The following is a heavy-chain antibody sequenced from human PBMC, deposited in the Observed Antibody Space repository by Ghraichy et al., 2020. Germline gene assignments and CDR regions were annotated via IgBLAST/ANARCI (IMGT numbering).Heavy chain of an antibody. V-gene: IGHV1-69*13. D-gene: IGHD2-15*01. CDR2: IIPIFGTA. Sequence: SVKVSCKASGGTFSSYAVNWVRQAPGQGLEWMGGIIPIFGTANYAQKLQGRVTITADESMSTAYMELSSLRSEDTAVYYCARVGHGVVVTIPSYYYYYYMDVWGKGTPVTVAS. CDR3: ARVGHGVVVTIPSYYYYYYMDV. CDR1: GGTFSSYA. J-gene: IGHJ6*03.